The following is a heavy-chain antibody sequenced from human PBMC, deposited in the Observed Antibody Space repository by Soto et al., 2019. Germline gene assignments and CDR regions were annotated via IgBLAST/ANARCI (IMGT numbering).Heavy chain of an antibody. CDR3: ARGSGAYDFWSGYRYYYGMDV. D-gene: IGHD3-3*01. Sequence: SETLSLTCAVSGGSISSGDYYWSWIRQPPGKGLEWIGYVYYSGSTYYNPSLKSRVTISVDTSKNQFSLKLSSVTAADTAVYYCARGSGAYDFWSGYRYYYGMDVWGQGTTVTVSS. J-gene: IGHJ6*02. CDR1: GGSISSGDYY. CDR2: VYYSGST. V-gene: IGHV4-30-4*01.